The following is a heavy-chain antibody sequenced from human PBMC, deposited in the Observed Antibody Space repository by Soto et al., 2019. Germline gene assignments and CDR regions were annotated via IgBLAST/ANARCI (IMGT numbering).Heavy chain of an antibody. CDR3: ARIRANDYEIDY. D-gene: IGHD4-17*01. J-gene: IGHJ4*02. CDR2: IKRDGNEQ. CDR1: GFTFGFYW. Sequence: EVQLVESGGGLVQPGGSLRLSCAASGFTFGFYWMTWVRQAPGKGLEWVANIKRDGNEQYYVDSVKGRFTISRDNAKNSLFLQMNSLRAVDTAIYYCARIRANDYEIDYWGQGTLVTVSS. V-gene: IGHV3-7*03.